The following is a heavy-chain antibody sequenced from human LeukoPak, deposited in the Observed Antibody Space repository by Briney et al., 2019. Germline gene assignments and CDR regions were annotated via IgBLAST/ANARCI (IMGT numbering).Heavy chain of an antibody. CDR2: ISSSSSTI. CDR3: AKGSTYAARFGDS. V-gene: IGHV3-48*04. J-gene: IGHJ5*02. Sequence: GGSLRLSCAASGFTFSSYSMNWVRQAPGKGLEWVSYISSSSSTIYYADSVKGRFTISRDNAKNSLYLQMNSLRAEDTAVYYCAKGSTYAARFGDSWGQGTLVTVSS. D-gene: IGHD3-10*01. CDR1: GFTFSSYS.